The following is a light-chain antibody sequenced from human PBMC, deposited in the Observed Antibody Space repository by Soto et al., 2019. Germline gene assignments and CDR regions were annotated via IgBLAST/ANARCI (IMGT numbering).Light chain of an antibody. J-gene: IGKJ1*01. CDR3: QQYNTYST. V-gene: IGKV1-5*01. CDR1: QRISSW. Sequence: DIQMTQSPSTLSASVGDRVTITCRASQRISSWLAWYQQKPGKAPKVLIYDASSLESGVPSRFSGSVSGTEFTLTISSLQPDDFATYYCQQYNTYSTFGQGTKVDIK. CDR2: DAS.